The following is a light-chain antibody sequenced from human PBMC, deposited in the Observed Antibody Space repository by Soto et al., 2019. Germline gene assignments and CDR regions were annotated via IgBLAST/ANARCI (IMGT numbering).Light chain of an antibody. CDR2: GAS. V-gene: IGKV3-20*01. J-gene: IGKJ1*01. CDR1: QSVGSHY. Sequence: EIVLTQCPGTLSLSRGERATLSCMLSQSVGSHYLAWYQQRPGQPPNLLIFGASHRAPDIPDRFSGSGSGTDFTLTISSLQPEDFATYYCQQSYSSPPTFGQGTKVDIK. CDR3: QQSYSSPPT.